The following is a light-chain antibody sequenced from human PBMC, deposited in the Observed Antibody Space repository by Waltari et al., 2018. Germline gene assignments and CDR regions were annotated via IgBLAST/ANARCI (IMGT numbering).Light chain of an antibody. CDR1: SSNIGSNI. Sequence: QSVLTQPPSASGTPGQRVTTSCSGSSSNIGSNIVNWYQQLPGTAPKLLIYSNTQRPSGVPDRFSGSKSGTSASLAISGLQSEDEADYYCAAWDDSLNGPVFGGGTKLTVL. CDR2: SNT. V-gene: IGLV1-44*01. J-gene: IGLJ2*01. CDR3: AAWDDSLNGPV.